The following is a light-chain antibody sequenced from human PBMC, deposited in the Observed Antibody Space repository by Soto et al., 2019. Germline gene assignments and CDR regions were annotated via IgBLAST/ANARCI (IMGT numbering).Light chain of an antibody. CDR2: DTS. CDR1: TGAVTRAQY. V-gene: IGLV7-46*01. CDR3: LLFDSGGVV. Sequence: QAVVTQAPSLTVSPGGSVTLTCGSRTGAVTRAQYPYWFQQRPGQVPRTLIFDTSNKQSWTPARFSGSLLGGKAALTLSGAQPEDEAEYYCLLFDSGGVVFGRGTKLTVL. J-gene: IGLJ2*01.